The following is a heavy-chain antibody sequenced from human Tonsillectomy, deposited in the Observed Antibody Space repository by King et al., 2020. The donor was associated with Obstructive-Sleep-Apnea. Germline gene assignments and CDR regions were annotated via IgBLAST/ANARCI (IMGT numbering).Heavy chain of an antibody. Sequence: DVQLVESGGGLVQPGRSLRLSCAASGFTFDDYAMHWVRQAPGKGLEWVSGISWNSGSIDYADSVKGRFTISRDNAKNSLYLQMNSLRAEDTALYYCAKSGYYYDSSGRFDIWGQGTMVTVSS. V-gene: IGHV3-9*01. CDR2: ISWNSGSI. CDR3: AKSGYYYDSSGRFDI. J-gene: IGHJ3*02. D-gene: IGHD3-22*01. CDR1: GFTFDDYA.